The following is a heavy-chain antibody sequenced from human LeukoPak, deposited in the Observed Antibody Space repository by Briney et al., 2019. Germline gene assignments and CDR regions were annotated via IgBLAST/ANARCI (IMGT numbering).Heavy chain of an antibody. CDR3: ARVPGEVAVAAPINYYYYYMDV. D-gene: IGHD2-15*01. CDR1: GFTFSSYS. J-gene: IGHJ6*03. Sequence: GGSLRLPCAASGFTFSSYSMNWVRQAPGKGLEWVSSISSSSSYIYYADSVKGRFTISRDNAKNSLYLQMNSLRAEDTAVYYCARVPGEVAVAAPINYYYYYMDVWGKGTTVTVSS. CDR2: ISSSSSYI. V-gene: IGHV3-21*01.